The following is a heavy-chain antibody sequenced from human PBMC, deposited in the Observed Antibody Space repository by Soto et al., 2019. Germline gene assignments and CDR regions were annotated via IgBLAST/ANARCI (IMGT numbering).Heavy chain of an antibody. CDR2: INPASQLR. Sequence: QVVLLQSGTEVKRPGSSVKVSCKASGVPFNSYGFAWVRQAPGRGRAWVGRINPASQLRNYEQSVQGRFTITADTSPKTDYMGLSGLTSEDTAVYYCARMKLARLDHWGQGTLVTVSS. V-gene: IGHV1-69*09. CDR1: GVPFNSYG. CDR3: ARMKLARLDH. J-gene: IGHJ4*02.